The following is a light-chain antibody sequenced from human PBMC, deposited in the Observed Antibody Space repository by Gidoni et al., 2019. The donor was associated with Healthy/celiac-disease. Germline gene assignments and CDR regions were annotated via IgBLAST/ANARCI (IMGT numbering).Light chain of an antibody. J-gene: IGKJ1*01. Sequence: DIQLTQSPSTLSASVGDRVTNTCRASQSISSWLAWYQQKPGKAPKLLIYKASSLESGVPSRFSGSGSGTEFTLTISSLQPDDFATYYCQQYNSYSGTFXQXTKVEIK. CDR1: QSISSW. V-gene: IGKV1-5*03. CDR2: KAS. CDR3: QQYNSYSGT.